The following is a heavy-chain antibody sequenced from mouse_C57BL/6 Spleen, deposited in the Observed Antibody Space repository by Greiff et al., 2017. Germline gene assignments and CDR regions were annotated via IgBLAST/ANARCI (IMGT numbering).Heavy chain of an antibody. D-gene: IGHD2-3*01. CDR2: INPNNGGT. CDR1: GYTFTDYY. CDR3: ARKGDGYSGY. J-gene: IGHJ2*01. V-gene: IGHV1-26*01. Sequence: EVQLQQSGPELVKPGASVKISCKASGYTFTDYYMNWVKQSHGKSLEWIGDINPNNGGTSYNQKFKGKATLTVDKSSSTAYMELRSLTSEDSAVYYCARKGDGYSGYWGQGTTLAVSS.